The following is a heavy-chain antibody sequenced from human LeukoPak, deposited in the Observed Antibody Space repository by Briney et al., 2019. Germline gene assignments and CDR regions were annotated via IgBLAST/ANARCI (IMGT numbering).Heavy chain of an antibody. V-gene: IGHV3-30*18. CDR2: ISYDGSNK. CDR3: AKGGLHIVVVTALDY. Sequence: GGSLRLSCAASGFTFSSYGMHWVRQAPGKGLEWVAVISYDGSNKYYADSVKARFTISRDNSKNTLYLQMNSLRAEDTAVYYCAKGGLHIVVVTALDYWGQGTLVTVSS. D-gene: IGHD2-21*02. J-gene: IGHJ4*02. CDR1: GFTFSSYG.